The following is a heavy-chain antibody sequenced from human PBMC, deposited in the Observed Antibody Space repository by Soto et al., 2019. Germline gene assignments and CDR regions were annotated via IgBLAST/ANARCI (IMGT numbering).Heavy chain of an antibody. CDR3: AREGSTYGMDV. V-gene: IGHV4-31*03. CDR1: GGSISSGGYY. Sequence: SETLSLTCTVSGGSISSGGYYWSWIRQHPGKGLEWIGYIYYSGSTYYNPSLKSRVTISVDTSKNQFSLKLSSVTAADTAVYYCAREGSTYGMDVWGQGTTVTVSS. CDR2: IYYSGST. D-gene: IGHD6-13*01. J-gene: IGHJ6*02.